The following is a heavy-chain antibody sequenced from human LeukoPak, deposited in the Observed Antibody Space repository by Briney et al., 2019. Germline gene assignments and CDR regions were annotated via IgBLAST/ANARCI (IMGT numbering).Heavy chain of an antibody. V-gene: IGHV3-66*02. Sequence: GGSLRLSCAASGFIVNSYAMSCVRQAPGKGLAWVSLIYSDGVTQYADSVKGRFTISRDNSKNTLYPQMNSLRDEDTAVYFCARDRAEGKTWVEFDPWGQGTLVTVSS. CDR3: ARDRAEGKTWVEFDP. J-gene: IGHJ5*02. CDR1: GFIVNSYA. CDR2: IYSDGVT.